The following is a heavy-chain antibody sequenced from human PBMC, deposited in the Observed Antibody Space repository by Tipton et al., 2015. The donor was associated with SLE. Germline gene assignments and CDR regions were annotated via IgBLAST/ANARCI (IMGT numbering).Heavy chain of an antibody. J-gene: IGHJ4*02. D-gene: IGHD3-10*01. Sequence: TLSLSCTVSGGSISSHYWAWVRQPPGKGLEWIGYFYYSGHTNHNPSLNSRVTISVDRSKNQFSLKLSSVTAADTAIYYCVRARRGSGAYRVYYYDYWGQGTLVTVSS. V-gene: IGHV4-59*11. CDR3: VRARRGSGAYRVYYYDY. CDR2: FYYSGHT. CDR1: GGSISSHY.